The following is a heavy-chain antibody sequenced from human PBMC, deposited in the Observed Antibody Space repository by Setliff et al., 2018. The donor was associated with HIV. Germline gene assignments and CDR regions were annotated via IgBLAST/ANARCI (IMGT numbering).Heavy chain of an antibody. CDR1: GYTFTAHH. Sequence: GASVKVSCKSSGYTFTAHHIHWVRQAPGQGPEWMGWIIPKSGETSYAEKFRGRVTMTRYTSLSTAYMELSSLRSEDTAVYYCARGSRSRVVVTVPYYYMDVWGKGTTVTVSS. V-gene: IGHV1-2*02. CDR2: IIPKSGET. D-gene: IGHD2-21*02. CDR3: ARGSRSRVVVTVPYYYMDV. J-gene: IGHJ6*03.